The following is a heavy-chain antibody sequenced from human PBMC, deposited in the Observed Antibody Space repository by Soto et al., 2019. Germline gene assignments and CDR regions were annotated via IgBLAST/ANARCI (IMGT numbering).Heavy chain of an antibody. Sequence: ASVKVSCKASGYAFTAYYMHWVRQAPGQGLEWMGWINPNNGGTNYAQNFQGRVTMTRDTSISTAYMELSRLRSDDTAVYYCARDLGSNNWNYYGMDVWGQGTTVTVSS. D-gene: IGHD1-1*01. CDR3: ARDLGSNNWNYYGMDV. CDR1: GYAFTAYY. CDR2: INPNNGGT. J-gene: IGHJ6*02. V-gene: IGHV1-2*02.